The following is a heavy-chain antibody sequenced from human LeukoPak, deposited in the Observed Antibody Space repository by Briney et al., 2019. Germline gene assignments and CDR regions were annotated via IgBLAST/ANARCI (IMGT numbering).Heavy chain of an antibody. Sequence: TGGSLRLSCAASGFTVSSYGMHWVRQAPGKGLEWVAVISYDGSNKYYADSVKGRFTISRDNSKNTLYLQMNSLRAEDTAVYYCASRSTYYYDSSGYSQYPGLDYWGQGTLVTVSS. CDR3: ASRSTYYYDSSGYSQYPGLDY. CDR1: GFTVSSYG. J-gene: IGHJ4*02. V-gene: IGHV3-30*03. D-gene: IGHD3-22*01. CDR2: ISYDGSNK.